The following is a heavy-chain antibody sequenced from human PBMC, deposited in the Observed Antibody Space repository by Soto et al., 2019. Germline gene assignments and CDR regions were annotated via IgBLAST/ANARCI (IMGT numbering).Heavy chain of an antibody. J-gene: IGHJ4*02. D-gene: IGHD3-22*01. CDR2: IIPIFGTA. CDR3: ARPITTYYDSSGYYPAFDY. V-gene: IGHV1-69*13. CDR1: GGTFSSYA. Sequence: SVKVSCKASGGTFSSYAISWVRQAPGQGLEWMGGIIPIFGTASYAQKFQGRVTITADESTSTAYMELSSLRSEDTAVYYCARPITTYYDSSGYYPAFDYWGQGTLVTVSS.